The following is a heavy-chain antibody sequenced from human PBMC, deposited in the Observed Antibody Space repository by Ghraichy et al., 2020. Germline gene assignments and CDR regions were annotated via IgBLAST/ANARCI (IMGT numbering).Heavy chain of an antibody. V-gene: IGHV5-51*01. CDR2: IYPGDSDT. CDR3: ASPKLTGRDAFDI. CDR1: GYSFTSYW. Sequence: GESLNISCKGSGYSFTSYWIGWVRQMPGKGLEWMGIIYPGDSDTRYSPSFQGQVTISADKSISTAYLQWSSLKASDTAMYYCASPKLTGRDAFDIWGQGTMVTVSS. J-gene: IGHJ3*02. D-gene: IGHD3-9*01.